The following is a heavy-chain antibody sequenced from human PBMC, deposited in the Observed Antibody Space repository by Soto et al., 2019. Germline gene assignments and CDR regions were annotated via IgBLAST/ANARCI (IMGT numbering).Heavy chain of an antibody. V-gene: IGHV6-1*01. CDR3: ARLVGNSWLDH. D-gene: IGHD1-26*01. CDR1: GDSVSSNSAV. CDR2: TYYRSIWHN. J-gene: IGHJ5*02. Sequence: QVQLQQSGPGLVKPSQTLSLTCAISGDSVSSNSAVWNWISQSPSRGLEWLGRTYYRSIWHNESAVSVKSRMTINPDASKNQFSLQLNSVTPEDTAMYYCARLVGNSWLDHWGQGTLVTVSS.